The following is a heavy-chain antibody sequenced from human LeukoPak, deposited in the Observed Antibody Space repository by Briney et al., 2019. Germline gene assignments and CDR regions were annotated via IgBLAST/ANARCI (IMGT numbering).Heavy chain of an antibody. J-gene: IGHJ3*02. D-gene: IGHD4-17*01. CDR3: ARPTEDAFDI. CDR1: GFTFSSYE. Sequence: PGGSLRLSCAASGFTFSSYEMNWVRQAPGKGLEWVSYISSSGSTIYYADSVKGRFTISRDNAKNSLYLQMNSLGAEDTAVYYCARPTEDAFDIWGQGTMVTVSS. CDR2: ISSSGSTI. V-gene: IGHV3-48*03.